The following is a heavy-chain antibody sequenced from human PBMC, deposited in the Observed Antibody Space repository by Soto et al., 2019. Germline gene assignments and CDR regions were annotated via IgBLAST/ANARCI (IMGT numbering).Heavy chain of an antibody. Sequence: SETLSLTCTVSGGSVSSGSYYWSWIRQPPGKGLEWIGYIYYIGSTNYNPSLTSRVTISVDTSKNQFSLKLSSVTAADTAVYHCGRGSHYDHGMDVWGQGTTVTVS. V-gene: IGHV4-61*01. J-gene: IGHJ6*02. CDR1: GGSVSSGSYY. CDR2: IYYIGST. CDR3: GRGSHYDHGMDV.